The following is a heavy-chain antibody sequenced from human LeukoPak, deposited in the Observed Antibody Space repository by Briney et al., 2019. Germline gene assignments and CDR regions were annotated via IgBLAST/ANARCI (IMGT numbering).Heavy chain of an antibody. Sequence: GSLRLSCAASGFTFSSYWMSWIRQPPGKGLEWIGSIYYSGSTYYNPSLKSRVTISVDTSKNQFSLKLSSVTAADTAVYYCARQTGSGLFILPGGQGTLVTVSS. J-gene: IGHJ4*02. V-gene: IGHV4-39*07. D-gene: IGHD3/OR15-3a*01. CDR3: ARQTGSGLFILP. CDR1: GFTFSSYW. CDR2: IYYSGST.